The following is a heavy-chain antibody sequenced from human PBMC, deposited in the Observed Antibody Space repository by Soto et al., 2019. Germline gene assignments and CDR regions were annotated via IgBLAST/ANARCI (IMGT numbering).Heavy chain of an antibody. CDR3: ARIQNYDSSGYYLDY. J-gene: IGHJ4*02. CDR1: GFSLSTTGVG. D-gene: IGHD3-22*01. CDR2: IYWDDDK. V-gene: IGHV2-5*02. Sequence: SGPTLVNPTQALTLTCTFSGFSLSTTGVGVGWIRQPPGKALEWLALIYWDDDKRYSPFLNSRLTITKDTSKNQVVLKMTNMDPVDTATYYCARIQNYDSSGYYLDYCAQGTLVTVSS.